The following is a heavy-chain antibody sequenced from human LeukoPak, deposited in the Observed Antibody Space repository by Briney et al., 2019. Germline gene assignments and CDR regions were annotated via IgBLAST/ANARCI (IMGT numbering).Heavy chain of an antibody. CDR1: GGSICSGDYY. V-gene: IGHV4-30-4*08. CDR3: ARVFSFGVVTTHYFDY. D-gene: IGHD3-3*01. CDR2: IYYSGST. Sequence: SETLSLTCTVSGGSICSGDYYWSWIRQPPGKGLEWIGYIYYSGSTYYNPSLKSRVTISVDTSKNQFSLKLSSVTAADTAVYYCARVFSFGVVTTHYFDYWGQGTLVTVSS. J-gene: IGHJ4*02.